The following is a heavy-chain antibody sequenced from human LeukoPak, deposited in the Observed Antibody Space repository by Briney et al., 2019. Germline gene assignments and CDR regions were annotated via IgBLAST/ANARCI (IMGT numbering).Heavy chain of an antibody. D-gene: IGHD3-10*01. CDR3: AKSYYYGSGSYYNVRY. Sequence: GGSLRLSCAASGFTFRSYAMHWVRQAPGKGLEWVSAISGGGGSTHYADSVKGRFTISRDNSKNTLYLQMNSLRAEDTAVYYCAKSYYYGSGSYYNVRYWGQGTLVTVSS. CDR1: GFTFRSYA. J-gene: IGHJ4*02. V-gene: IGHV3-23*01. CDR2: ISGGGGST.